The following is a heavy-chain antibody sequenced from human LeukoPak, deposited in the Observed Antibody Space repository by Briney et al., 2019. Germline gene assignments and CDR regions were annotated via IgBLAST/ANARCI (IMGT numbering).Heavy chain of an antibody. V-gene: IGHV3-64D*06. J-gene: IGHJ3*02. CDR3: VKGGIVVLISAFDI. Sequence: GGSLRLSCSASGFTFSSYAMLSVRQAPGKGLEYVSTISSNGGSTYYADSVKGRFTISRDNSKNTLYLQMSSLRAEDTAVYYCVKGGIVVLISAFDIWGQGTMVTVSS. CDR1: GFTFSSYA. D-gene: IGHD3-22*01. CDR2: ISSNGGST.